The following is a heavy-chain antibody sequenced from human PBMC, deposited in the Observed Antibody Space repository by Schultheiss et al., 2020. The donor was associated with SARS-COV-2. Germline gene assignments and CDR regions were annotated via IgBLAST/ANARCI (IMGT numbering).Heavy chain of an antibody. CDR2: INWNGGST. D-gene: IGHD2-2*01. V-gene: IGHV3-20*01. CDR3: ARDAPYCSSTSCYRPRVSYYGMDV. CDR1: GFTFINAW. J-gene: IGHJ6*02. Sequence: GGSLRLSCAASGFTFINAWMTWVRQAPGKGLEWVSGINWNGGSTGYADSVKGRFTISRDNAKNSLYLQMNSLRAEDTALYHCARDAPYCSSTSCYRPRVSYYGMDVWGQGTTVTVSS.